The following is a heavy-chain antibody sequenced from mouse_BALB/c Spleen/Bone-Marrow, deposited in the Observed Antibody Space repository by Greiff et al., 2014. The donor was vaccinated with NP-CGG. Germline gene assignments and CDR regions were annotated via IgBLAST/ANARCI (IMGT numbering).Heavy chain of an antibody. V-gene: IGHV2-5*01. CDR1: GFSLTSYG. Sequence: VQLVEPGPGLVQPSQSLSITCTVSGFSLTSYGVHWVRQSPGKGLEWLGVIWRGGSTDYNAAFMSRLSITKDNSKSQVFFKMNSLQADDTAIYYCAKNLRGNYVRAMDYWGQGTSVTVSS. CDR2: IWRGGST. CDR3: AKNLRGNYVRAMDY. D-gene: IGHD2-1*01. J-gene: IGHJ4*01.